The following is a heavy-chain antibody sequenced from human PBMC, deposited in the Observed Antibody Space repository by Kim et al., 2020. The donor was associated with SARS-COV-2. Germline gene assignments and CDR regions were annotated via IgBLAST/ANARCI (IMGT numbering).Heavy chain of an antibody. J-gene: IGHJ5*02. CDR3: ARTTASGGTWFDP. D-gene: IGHD6-13*01. Sequence: RYSPSFQGQVTISADKSISTAYLQWSSLKASDTAMYYCARTTASGGTWFDPWGQGTLVTVSS. V-gene: IGHV5-51*01.